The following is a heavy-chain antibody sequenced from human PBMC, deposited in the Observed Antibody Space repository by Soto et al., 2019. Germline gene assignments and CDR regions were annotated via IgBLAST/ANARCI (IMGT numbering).Heavy chain of an antibody. CDR3: ARARLRRTCRAFDM. V-gene: IGHV4-30-2*01. CDR2: INHSGST. D-gene: IGHD2-21*02. J-gene: IGHJ3*02. Sequence: QLQLQESGSGLVKPSQTLSLTCAVSGGSITSGTYFWSWIRQPPGKGLEWIGHINHSGSTYYNPSLKSRLTISVDRSKNQFSLTLNSVTAADTAVYCCARARLRRTCRAFDMWGQGTMVPVSS. CDR1: GGSITSGTYF.